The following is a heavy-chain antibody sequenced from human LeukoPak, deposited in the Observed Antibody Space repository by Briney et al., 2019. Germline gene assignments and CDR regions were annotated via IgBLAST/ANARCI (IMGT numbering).Heavy chain of an antibody. Sequence: GGSPRLSCAASGFTFSSYSMNWVRQAPGKGLEWVSSISSSSSYIYYADSVKGRSTISRDNAKNSLYLQMNSLRAEDTAVYYCARGVVPAAMTYYNWFDPWGQGTLVTVSS. V-gene: IGHV3-21*01. CDR2: ISSSSSYI. CDR3: ARGVVPAAMTYYNWFDP. D-gene: IGHD2-2*01. J-gene: IGHJ5*02. CDR1: GFTFSSYS.